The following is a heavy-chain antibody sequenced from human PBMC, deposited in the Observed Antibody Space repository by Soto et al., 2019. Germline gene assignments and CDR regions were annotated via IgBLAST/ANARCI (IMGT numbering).Heavy chain of an antibody. D-gene: IGHD3-22*01. J-gene: IGHJ6*02. CDR2: IIPIFGTA. Sequence: GASVKVSCKASGGTFSSYAISWVRQAPGQGLEWMGGIIPIFGTANYAQKFQGRVTITADEPTSTAYMELSSLRSEDTAVYYCASRLGHYYDSSGYYLNYYYYYGMDVWGQGTTVTVSS. CDR3: ASRLGHYYDSSGYYLNYYYYYGMDV. V-gene: IGHV1-69*13. CDR1: GGTFSSYA.